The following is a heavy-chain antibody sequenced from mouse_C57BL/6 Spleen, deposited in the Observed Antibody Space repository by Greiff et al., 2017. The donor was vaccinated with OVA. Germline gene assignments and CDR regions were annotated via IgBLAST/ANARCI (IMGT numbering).Heavy chain of an antibody. V-gene: IGHV5-4*03. J-gene: IGHJ3*01. CDR1: GFTFSSYA. CDR2: ISDGGSYT. Sequence: EVKLMESGGGLVKPGGSLKLSCAASGFTFSSYAMSWVRQTPEKRLEWVATISDGGSYTYYPDNVKGRFTISRDNAKNNLYLQMSHLKSEDTAMYYCARGGDGYLDWFAYWGQGTLVTVSA. CDR3: ARGGDGYLDWFAY. D-gene: IGHD2-3*01.